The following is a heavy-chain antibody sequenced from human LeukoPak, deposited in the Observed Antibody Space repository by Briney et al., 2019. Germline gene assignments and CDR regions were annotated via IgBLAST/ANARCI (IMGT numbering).Heavy chain of an antibody. J-gene: IGHJ4*02. CDR2: ISSSGSTI. D-gene: IGHD1-26*01. CDR1: GFTFSDYY. V-gene: IGHV3-11*04. Sequence: SGGSLRLSCAASGFTFSDYYMSWIRQAPGKGLEWVSYISSSGSTIYYADSVKGRFTISRDNAKNSLYLQMNSLRAEDTAVYYCARVWALLPRPFDYWGQGTLVTVSS. CDR3: ARVWALLPRPFDY.